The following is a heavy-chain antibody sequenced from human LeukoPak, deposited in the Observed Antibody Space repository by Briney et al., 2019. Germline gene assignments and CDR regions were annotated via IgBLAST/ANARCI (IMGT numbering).Heavy chain of an antibody. CDR2: MNPNSGNT. J-gene: IGHJ3*02. Sequence: ASVKVSCKASGYTFTSYDINWVRQATGQELEWMGWMNPNSGNTGYAQKFQGRVTMTRNTSISTAYMELSSLRSEDTAVYYCARDLTRGWYYDFWSGYPDAFDIWGQGTMVTVSS. D-gene: IGHD3-3*01. CDR1: GYTFTSYD. V-gene: IGHV1-8*01. CDR3: ARDLTRGWYYDFWSGYPDAFDI.